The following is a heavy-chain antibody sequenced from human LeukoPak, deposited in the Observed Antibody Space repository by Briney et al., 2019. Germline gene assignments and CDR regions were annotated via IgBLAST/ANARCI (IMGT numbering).Heavy chain of an antibody. CDR2: IDGSGYTI. CDR3: AREVNDPDAFDI. J-gene: IGHJ3*02. Sequence: GGSLRLSCGASGFSFSDYYMSWIRQAPGKGLEWVSYIDGSGYTIFYTDSVKGRFTISRDNAKNSLHLQMNSLRAEDTAVYFCAREVNDPDAFDIWGQGTLVTVSS. V-gene: IGHV3-11*01. CDR1: GFSFSDYY.